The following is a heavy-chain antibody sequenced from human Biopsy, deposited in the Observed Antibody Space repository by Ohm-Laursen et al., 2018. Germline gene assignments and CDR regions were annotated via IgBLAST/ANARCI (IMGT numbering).Heavy chain of an antibody. J-gene: IGHJ1*01. CDR2: NIPILGTG. CDR1: GGTFSNYG. V-gene: IGHV1-69*06. Sequence: AASVKVSCKAPGGTFSNYGVNWVRQAPGQGLEWLGGNIPILGTGNYAQKFQDRVPVAADTSTSTATMELRSLRSYDTAVYYCATKLTGYFHHWGQGTLVIVSS. D-gene: IGHD3-9*01. CDR3: ATKLTGYFHH.